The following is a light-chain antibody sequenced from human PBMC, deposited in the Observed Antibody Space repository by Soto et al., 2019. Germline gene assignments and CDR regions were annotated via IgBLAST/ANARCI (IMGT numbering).Light chain of an antibody. J-gene: IGLJ3*02. V-gene: IGLV2-14*01. Sequence: QSVLTQPASVSGSPGQSITISCTGTSSDVGGFNYVSWYQQHPGKAPKLMIYEVSNRPSGVSNRFSGSKSGNTASLTISGLRAEDEADYYCQSYDNILSGPLFGGGTKLTVL. CDR3: QSYDNILSGPL. CDR1: SSDVGGFNY. CDR2: EVS.